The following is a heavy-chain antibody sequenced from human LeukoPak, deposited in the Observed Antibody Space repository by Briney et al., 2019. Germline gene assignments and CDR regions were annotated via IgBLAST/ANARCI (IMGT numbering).Heavy chain of an antibody. Sequence: TGGSLRLSCAASGFTFSSYRMHSVRQAPGKGLVWVSRIDSDDGSTTNYADCVKGRFTISRDNAKNTLYLQMNSLRAEDTAVYYCARPITGTRNAFDIWGQGTMVTVSS. CDR1: GFTFSSYR. V-gene: IGHV3-74*01. D-gene: IGHD1-20*01. CDR3: ARPITGTRNAFDI. J-gene: IGHJ3*02. CDR2: IDSDDGSTT.